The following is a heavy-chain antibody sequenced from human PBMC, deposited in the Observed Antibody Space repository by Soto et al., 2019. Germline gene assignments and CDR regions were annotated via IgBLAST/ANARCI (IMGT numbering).Heavy chain of an antibody. D-gene: IGHD1-26*01. CDR1: GGSFSGYY. CDR2: INHSGST. Sequence: QVQLQQWGAGLLKPSETLSLTCAVYGGSFSGYYWSWIRQPPGKGLEWIGEINHSGSTNYNPSLKSRVTISVATSKNQFSLKLSSVTAADTAVYYCARWGYSGTPIDYWGQGTLVTVSS. V-gene: IGHV4-34*01. CDR3: ARWGYSGTPIDY. J-gene: IGHJ4*02.